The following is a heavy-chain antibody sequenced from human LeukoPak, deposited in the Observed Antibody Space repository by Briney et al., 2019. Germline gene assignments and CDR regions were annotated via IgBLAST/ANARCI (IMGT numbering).Heavy chain of an antibody. V-gene: IGHV4-34*01. CDR2: INHSGTT. D-gene: IGHD6-19*01. CDR1: GGSFSGYY. J-gene: IGHJ5*02. CDR3: ALGRYSSGWGNWFDP. Sequence: SETLSLTCAVHGGSFSGYYWTWIRQPPGKGLEWIGEINHSGTTNYNPSLKSRVTISVDRSKNQFSLKLSSVTAADTAVYYCALGRYSSGWGNWFDPWGQGTLVTVSS.